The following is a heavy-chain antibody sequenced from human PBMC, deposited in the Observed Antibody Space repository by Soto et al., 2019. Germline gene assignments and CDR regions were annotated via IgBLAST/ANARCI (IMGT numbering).Heavy chain of an antibody. D-gene: IGHD3-10*01. J-gene: IGHJ4*02. V-gene: IGHV1-18*01. CDR2: ISGYDGNT. CDR3: AREKRFGQTPFDS. Sequence: ASVKVSCKASGFTLNDFGVSWVRQAPGQGLEWMGWISGYDGNTNFAQKYEGRVTMTIDSSTSTAYMELRNLRSDDTAMYYCAREKRFGQTPFDSWGQGTLVTVSS. CDR1: GFTLNDFG.